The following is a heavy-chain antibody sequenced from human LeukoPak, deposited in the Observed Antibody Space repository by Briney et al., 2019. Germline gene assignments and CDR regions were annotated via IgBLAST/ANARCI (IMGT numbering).Heavy chain of an antibody. J-gene: IGHJ4*02. CDR2: IFYTGNT. CDR3: ARDLQLLPSYHLDY. V-gene: IGHV4-39*07. CDR1: GGSISSYTYY. Sequence: PSETLSLTCTVSGGSISSYTYYWGWIRQPPGKGLEWIGSIFYTGNTYHSPALKSRVTMSVDTSKNQFSLKLSSVTAADTAVYYCARDLQLLPSYHLDYWGQGALLTVSS. D-gene: IGHD2-2*01.